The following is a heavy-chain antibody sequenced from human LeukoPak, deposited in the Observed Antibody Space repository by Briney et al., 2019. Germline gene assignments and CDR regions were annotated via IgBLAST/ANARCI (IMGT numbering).Heavy chain of an antibody. CDR3: ARGAGSGKQYYYYYYMDV. CDR1: GDNFNNYW. V-gene: IGHV5-51*01. D-gene: IGHD3-10*01. CDR2: IYLDDSET. Sequence: GESLKISCKGFGDNFNNYWIVWVRQMPGKGLEWMGVIYLDDSETKYSPSFQGQVTISADKSISTAYLQWSSLKASDTAMYYCARGAGSGKQYYYYYYMDVWGKGTTVTVSS. J-gene: IGHJ6*03.